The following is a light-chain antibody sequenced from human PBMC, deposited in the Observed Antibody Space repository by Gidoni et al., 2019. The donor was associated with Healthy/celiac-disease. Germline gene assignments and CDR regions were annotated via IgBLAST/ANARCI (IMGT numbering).Light chain of an antibody. CDR3: MQALQTPYT. CDR2: LGS. V-gene: IGKV2-28*01. J-gene: IGKJ2*01. Sequence: DIGRTQSQLSRPVTPGEPASISCRSSQSLLHSNGYNYLDWYLQKPGQSPQLLIYLGSNRASGVPDRFSGSGSGTDFTLKISRVEAEDVGVYYCMQALQTPYTFGQGTKLEIK. CDR1: QSLLHSNGYNY.